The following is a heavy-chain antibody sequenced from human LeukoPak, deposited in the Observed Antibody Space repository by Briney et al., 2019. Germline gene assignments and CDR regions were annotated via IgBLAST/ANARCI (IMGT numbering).Heavy chain of an antibody. V-gene: IGHV4-31*03. J-gene: IGHJ4*02. CDR3: ARAPRIAAAGIVPFYFDY. CDR2: IYYSGST. D-gene: IGHD6-13*01. CDR1: GGSISSGGYY. Sequence: PSQTLSLTCTVSGGSISSGGYYWSWIRQHPGKGLEWIGYIYYSGSTYYNPSLKSRVTISVDTSKNQFPLKLSSVTAADTAVYYCARAPRIAAAGIVPFYFDYWGQGTLVTVSS.